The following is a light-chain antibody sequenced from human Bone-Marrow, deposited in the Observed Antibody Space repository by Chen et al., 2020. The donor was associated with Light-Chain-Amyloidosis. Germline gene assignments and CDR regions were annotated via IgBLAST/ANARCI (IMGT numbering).Light chain of an antibody. CDR1: SSDVGSYNY. CDR2: EVS. V-gene: IGLV2-14*01. Sequence: SALTQPPSVSGSPGQSTAISCTGTSSDVGSYNYVSWYQQHPGKTPKLMLYEVSNRPSGVSNRFSGSKSGNTASLTISGLQAEDEADYYCSSYTSSSTSWVFGGGTKLTVL. J-gene: IGLJ3*02. CDR3: SSYTSSSTSWV.